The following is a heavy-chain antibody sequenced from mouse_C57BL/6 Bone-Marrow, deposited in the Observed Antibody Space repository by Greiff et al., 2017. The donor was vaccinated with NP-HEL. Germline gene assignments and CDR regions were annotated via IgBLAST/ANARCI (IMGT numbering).Heavy chain of an antibody. J-gene: IGHJ1*03. CDR3: TTWDYDVPYWYFDV. CDR2: VDPENGDT. Sequence: VQLQQSGAELVRPGASVKLSCTASGFNIKDDYMHWVKQRPEQGLEWSGWVDPENGDTVYASKFQGKATITADTSSNTAYLQLSSLTSEDTAVYYCTTWDYDVPYWYFDVWGTGTTVTVSS. CDR1: GFNIKDDY. D-gene: IGHD2-4*01. V-gene: IGHV14-4*01.